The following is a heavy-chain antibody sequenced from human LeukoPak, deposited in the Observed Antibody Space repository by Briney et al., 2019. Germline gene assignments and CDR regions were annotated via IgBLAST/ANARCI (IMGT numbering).Heavy chain of an antibody. Sequence: SETLSLTCTVSGDSISSSSFFWGWIRQPPGKGLEWIGAVYSENTYYNASLKSQVSISIDTSKNQFSLRLTSVTAADTAVYYCARQTGSGLFILPGGQGTLVTVSS. V-gene: IGHV4-39*01. D-gene: IGHD3/OR15-3a*01. J-gene: IGHJ4*02. CDR2: VYSENT. CDR1: GDSISSSSFF. CDR3: ARQTGSGLFILP.